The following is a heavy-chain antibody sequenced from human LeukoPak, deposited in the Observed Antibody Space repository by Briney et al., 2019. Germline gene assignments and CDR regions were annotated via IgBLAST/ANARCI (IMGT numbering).Heavy chain of an antibody. CDR1: GGSISSGDYY. J-gene: IGHJ5*02. Sequence: SQTLSLTCTVSGGSISSGDYYWSWIRQPPGKGLEWIGYIYYSGSTYYNPSLKSRVTISVDTSKIQFSLKLSSVTAADTAVYYCARVFKAYYYDSSGINRFDPWGQGTLVTVSS. V-gene: IGHV4-30-4*08. D-gene: IGHD3-22*01. CDR3: ARVFKAYYYDSSGINRFDP. CDR2: IYYSGST.